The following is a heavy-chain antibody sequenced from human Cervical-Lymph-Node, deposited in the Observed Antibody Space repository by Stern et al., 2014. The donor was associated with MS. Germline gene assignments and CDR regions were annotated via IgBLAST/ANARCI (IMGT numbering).Heavy chain of an antibody. CDR1: GFTVSRDS. Sequence: EVQLVQSGGGVIQPGGSLRLSCTASGFTVSRDSMTWVRQAPGTGLEWVSLITNVGSTFYTDSVKGRFTISRDDSKNTVYLHMTSLRAEDTAMYYCARDTSSPERSDWWGQGTLVTVSS. J-gene: IGHJ4*02. CDR3: ARDTSSPERSDW. CDR2: ITNVGST. V-gene: IGHV3-53*01. D-gene: IGHD1-1*01.